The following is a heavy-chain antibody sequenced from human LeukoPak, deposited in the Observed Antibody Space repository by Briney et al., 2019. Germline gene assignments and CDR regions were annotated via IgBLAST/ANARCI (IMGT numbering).Heavy chain of an antibody. CDR2: IYSGGST. V-gene: IGHV3-66*01. D-gene: IGHD3-22*01. CDR1: GFTVSSNY. CDR3: ARDLDYYDSSGYGY. J-gene: IGHJ4*02. Sequence: PGGSLRLSCAASGFTVSSNYMSWVRQAPGKGLEWVSVIYSGGSTYYADSVKGRFTISRDNSKNTLYLQMNSLRAEDTAVYYCARDLDYYDSSGYGYWGQGTLVTVSS.